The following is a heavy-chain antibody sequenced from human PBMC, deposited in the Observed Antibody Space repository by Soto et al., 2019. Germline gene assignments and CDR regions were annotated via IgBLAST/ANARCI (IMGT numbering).Heavy chain of an antibody. Sequence: QVQLVESGGGVVQPGRSLRLSCAASGLTFTNHGMHWVRQAPGKGLEWVAHISYDGTTEHYADSVKGRFTISRDIPNNAVHLQLNTLSSEDTAVYYCAKDRLYNWDDQLDFGGQGTLVTVSS. CDR1: GLTFTNHG. V-gene: IGHV3-30*18. D-gene: IGHD1-20*01. CDR3: AKDRLYNWDDQLDF. CDR2: ISYDGTTE. J-gene: IGHJ4*02.